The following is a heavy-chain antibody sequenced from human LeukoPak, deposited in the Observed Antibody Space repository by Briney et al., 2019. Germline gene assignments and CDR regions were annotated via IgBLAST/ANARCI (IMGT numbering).Heavy chain of an antibody. D-gene: IGHD2-21*02. V-gene: IGHV3-48*03. Sequence: GGSLRLSRLASGFIFNNYEMNWVRQAPGKGLEWISYIGASGRTIYYADSVKGRFTISRDNAMDSLFLQMNSLRAEDTAIYYCARLSDALDYWGQGALVTVSS. J-gene: IGHJ4*02. CDR3: ARLSDALDY. CDR1: GFIFNNYE. CDR2: IGASGRTI.